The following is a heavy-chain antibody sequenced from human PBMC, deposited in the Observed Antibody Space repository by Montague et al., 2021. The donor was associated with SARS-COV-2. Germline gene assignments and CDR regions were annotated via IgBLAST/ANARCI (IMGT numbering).Heavy chain of an antibody. CDR2: INHSGST. J-gene: IGHJ4*02. V-gene: IGHV4-34*01. CDR3: AGYYYDSSGYYDY. Sequence: SETLSLTCAVYGGSFSGYYWSWIRQPPGKGLEWIGEINHSGSTNYNPSLKSRVTISVDTSKNQFSPKLSSVTAADTAVYYCAGYYYDSSGYYDYWGQGTLVTVSS. D-gene: IGHD3-22*01. CDR1: GGSFSGYY.